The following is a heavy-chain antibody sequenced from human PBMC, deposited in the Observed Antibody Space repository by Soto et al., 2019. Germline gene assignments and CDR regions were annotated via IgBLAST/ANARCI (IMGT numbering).Heavy chain of an antibody. Sequence: ASVKVSCKASGGTFSSYAISWVRQAPEQGLEWMGGIIPIFGTANYAQKFQGRVTITADESTSTAYMELSSLRSEDTAVYYCASRSIAVAGPYYYYGMDVWGQGTTVTVSS. V-gene: IGHV1-69*13. D-gene: IGHD6-19*01. CDR2: IIPIFGTA. CDR3: ASRSIAVAGPYYYYGMDV. CDR1: GGTFSSYA. J-gene: IGHJ6*02.